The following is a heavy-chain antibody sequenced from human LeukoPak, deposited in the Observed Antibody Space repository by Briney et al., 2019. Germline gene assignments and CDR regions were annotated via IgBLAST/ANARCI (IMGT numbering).Heavy chain of an antibody. Sequence: PSETLSLTCAVYGGSFSGYYWSWIRQPPGKGLEWIGEINHSGTTHYNPSLKSRVTLSVDTSKNQFSLKLRSVTAADTAVYYCARKEGGQLVNTRRWFDPWGQGTLVTVSS. CDR3: ARKEGGQLVNTRRWFDP. D-gene: IGHD6-13*01. CDR2: INHSGTT. CDR1: GGSFSGYY. J-gene: IGHJ5*02. V-gene: IGHV4-34*01.